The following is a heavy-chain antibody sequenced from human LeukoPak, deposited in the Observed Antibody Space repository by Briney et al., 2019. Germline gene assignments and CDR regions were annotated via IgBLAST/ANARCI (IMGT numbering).Heavy chain of an antibody. J-gene: IGHJ3*02. Sequence: SETLSLTCAVYGGSFSGYYWSWIRQPPGKGLEWIGEINHSGSTNYNPSLKSRVTISVDTSKNQFSLKLSSVTAADTAVYYCARGGYYYDSSGYPYSFDAFDIWGQGTMVTVSS. CDR2: INHSGST. CDR3: ARGGYYYDSSGYPYSFDAFDI. CDR1: GGSFSGYY. V-gene: IGHV4-34*01. D-gene: IGHD3-22*01.